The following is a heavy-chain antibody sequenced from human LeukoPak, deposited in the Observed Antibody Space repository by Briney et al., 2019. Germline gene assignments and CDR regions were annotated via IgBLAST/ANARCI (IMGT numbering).Heavy chain of an antibody. CDR1: GGSISNYY. J-gene: IGHJ6*02. D-gene: IGHD1-26*01. Sequence: SETLSLTCTVSGGSISNYYWSWIRQPPGKGLEWIGYIYYSGSTNYNPSLKSRVTISVDTSKNQFSLKLSSVTAADTAVYYCAREVVGADYYYGMDVWGQGTTVTVSS. V-gene: IGHV4-59*01. CDR2: IYYSGST. CDR3: AREVVGADYYYGMDV.